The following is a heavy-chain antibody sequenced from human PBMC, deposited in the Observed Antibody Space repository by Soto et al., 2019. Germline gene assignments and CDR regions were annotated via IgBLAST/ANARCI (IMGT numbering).Heavy chain of an antibody. J-gene: IGHJ5*01. Sequence: QVQLVESGGGVVQPGRSLRLSCAGSGLISGSDSGMHWVRQAPGKGLEWVAVISYEGSIRYYADAVKGRFTISRDNSKNMVYLRMDSLRAEDTAVYFCGRWWGTIGAFDSWGQGTLVTVSP. D-gene: IGHD3-16*01. V-gene: IGHV3-33*01. CDR1: GLISGSDSG. CDR2: ISYEGSIR. CDR3: GRWWGTIGAFDS.